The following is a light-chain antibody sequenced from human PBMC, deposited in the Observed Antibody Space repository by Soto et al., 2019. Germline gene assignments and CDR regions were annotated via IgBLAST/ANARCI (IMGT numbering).Light chain of an antibody. Sequence: QSVLTQPASVSGSPGQSVTISCTGTSSDIGRYKFVSWFQQHPGKAPKLLTFEGTNRPSGVSNRFSGSKSGNTASLTISGLQAEDEAIYFCSSSTNTNTLVIFGGGTKLTVL. CDR3: SSSTNTNTLVI. J-gene: IGLJ2*01. CDR2: EGT. CDR1: SSDIGRYKF. V-gene: IGLV2-14*01.